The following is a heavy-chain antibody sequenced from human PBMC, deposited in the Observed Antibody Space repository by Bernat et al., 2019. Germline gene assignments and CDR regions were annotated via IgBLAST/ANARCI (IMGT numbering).Heavy chain of an antibody. Sequence: QVQLVESGGGVVQPGRSLRLSCAASGFTFRSFAMHWVRQAPDKGLEWVVVISYDGSNTYYADSVKGRFTIARDNSKKTLFLRVTSLRGEGTAVYSCARAAGFGSGCHFFDYWGQGTLVAVAS. D-gene: IGHD3-10*01. V-gene: IGHV3-30*04. J-gene: IGHJ4*02. CDR2: ISYDGSNT. CDR1: GFTFRSFA. CDR3: ARAAGFGSGCHFFDY.